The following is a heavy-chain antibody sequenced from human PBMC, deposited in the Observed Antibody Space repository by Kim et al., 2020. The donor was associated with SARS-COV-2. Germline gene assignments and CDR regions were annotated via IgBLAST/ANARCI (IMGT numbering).Heavy chain of an antibody. D-gene: IGHD3-22*01. J-gene: IGHJ6*02. CDR2: INWNGGST. Sequence: GGSLRLSCAASGFTFDDYGMSWVRQAPGKGLEWVSGINWNGGSTGYADSVKGRFTISRDNAKNSLYLQMNSLRAEDTALYHCARGGYPDYYYYGMDVWGQGTTVTVSS. V-gene: IGHV3-20*01. CDR1: GFTFDDYG. CDR3: ARGGYPDYYYYGMDV.